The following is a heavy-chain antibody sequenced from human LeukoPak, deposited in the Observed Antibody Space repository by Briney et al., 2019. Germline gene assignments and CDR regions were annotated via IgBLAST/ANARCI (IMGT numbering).Heavy chain of an antibody. D-gene: IGHD3-22*01. V-gene: IGHV3-21*01. CDR1: GFTFSSYS. CDR3: ARGSSGSFDY. CDR2: ISSSSSCI. Sequence: PGGSLRLSCAASGFTFSSYSMNWVRQAPGRGLEWVSSISSSSSCIYYADSVKGRFTISRDNAKNSLYLQMNSLRAEDTAVYYCARGSSGSFDYWGQGTLVTVSS. J-gene: IGHJ4*02.